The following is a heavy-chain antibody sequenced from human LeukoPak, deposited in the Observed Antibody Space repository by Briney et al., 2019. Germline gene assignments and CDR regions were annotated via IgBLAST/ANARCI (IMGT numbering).Heavy chain of an antibody. V-gene: IGHV1-2*02. J-gene: IGHJ5*02. CDR2: SNPKSGGT. D-gene: IGHD6-13*01. CDR3: AKDLRYSSGWSSGWFDP. Sequence: GASVNVSCKASGYTFTDYYLHGVGQAPGQGLQWMGGSNPKSGGTSYAHMFQGRVTMTRDTSISAAYMELSRLRSADTAVYYSAKDLRYSSGWSSGWFDPWGQGTLVTVSS. CDR1: GYTFTDYY.